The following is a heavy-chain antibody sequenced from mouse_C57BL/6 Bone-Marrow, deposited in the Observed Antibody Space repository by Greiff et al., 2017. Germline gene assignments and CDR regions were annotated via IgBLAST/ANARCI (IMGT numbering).Heavy chain of an antibody. D-gene: IGHD2-4*01. CDR2: ISSGGSYT. J-gene: IGHJ2*01. V-gene: IGHV5-6*01. CDR3: ARPYDSDYDFDY. Sequence: EVLLVESGGDLVKPGGSLKLSCAASGFTFSSYGMSWVRQTPDRRLEWVATISSGGSYTYYPDSVKGRFTLSRDNAKNTLYLQMSSLKSEDTAMYYCARPYDSDYDFDYWGQGTTLTVSS. CDR1: GFTFSSYG.